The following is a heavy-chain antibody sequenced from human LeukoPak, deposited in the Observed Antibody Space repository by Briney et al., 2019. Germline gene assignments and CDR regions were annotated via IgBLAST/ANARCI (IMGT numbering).Heavy chain of an antibody. CDR1: GLTFSSYW. V-gene: IGHV3-7*03. CDR2: IKPDGSEK. Sequence: PGGSLRLSCAASGLTFSSYWMSWVRQAPGKGLEWVANIKPDGSEKYYVDSVKGRFTISRDNAKKSLYLQMNSLRVEDTAVYYCARDLSAYCGGDCYWGQGTLVTVSS. CDR3: ARDLSAYCGGDCY. D-gene: IGHD2-21*02. J-gene: IGHJ4*02.